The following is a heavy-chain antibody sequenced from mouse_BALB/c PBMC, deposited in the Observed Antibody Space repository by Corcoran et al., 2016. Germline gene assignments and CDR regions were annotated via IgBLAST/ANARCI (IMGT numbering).Heavy chain of an antibody. V-gene: IGHV1S136*01. CDR3: ARCTYGNYVRGAMDY. CDR1: GYTFTSYV. D-gene: IGHD2-1*01. Sequence: EVQLQQSGPELVKPGASVTMSCKASGYTFTSYVMHWVKQKPGQGLEWIGYINPYNDGTKYNEKFKGKATLTSDKSSSTAYMELSSLTSEDSAVYYCARCTYGNYVRGAMDYWGQGISVTVSS. CDR2: INPYNDGT. J-gene: IGHJ4*01.